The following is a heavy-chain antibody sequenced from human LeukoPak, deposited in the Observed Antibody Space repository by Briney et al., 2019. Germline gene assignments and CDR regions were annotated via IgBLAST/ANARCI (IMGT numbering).Heavy chain of an antibody. CDR3: ARVPITMVRGVIFFDY. J-gene: IGHJ4*02. D-gene: IGHD3-10*01. CDR1: GGSFSGYY. Sequence: SETLSLTCAVYGGSFSGYYWSWIRQPPGKGLEWIGEINHSGSTNYNRSLKSRVTISVDTSKNQFSLKLSSVTAAVTAVYYCARVPITMVRGVIFFDYWGQGTLVTVSS. V-gene: IGHV4-34*01. CDR2: INHSGST.